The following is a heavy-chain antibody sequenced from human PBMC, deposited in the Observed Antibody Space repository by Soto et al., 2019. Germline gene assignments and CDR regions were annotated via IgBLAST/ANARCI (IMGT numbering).Heavy chain of an antibody. V-gene: IGHV1-69*13. CDR3: ARGRVGGDTAMVTSYYYGMDV. D-gene: IGHD5-18*01. CDR1: GGTSSSYA. Sequence: ASVKVSCKASGGTSSSYAISWVRQAPGQGLEWMGGIIPIFGTANYAQKFQGRVTITADESTSTAYMELSSLRSEDTAVYYCARGRVGGDTAMVTSYYYGMDVWGQGTTVTVSS. CDR2: IIPIFGTA. J-gene: IGHJ6*02.